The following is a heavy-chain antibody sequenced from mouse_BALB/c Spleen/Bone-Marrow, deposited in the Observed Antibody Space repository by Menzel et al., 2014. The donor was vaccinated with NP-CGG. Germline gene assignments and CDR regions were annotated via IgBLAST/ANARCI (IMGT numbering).Heavy chain of an antibody. Sequence: QVQLQQPGAELVKPGASVKLSCKTSGYTFTNYYIYWVKQRPGQGLEWIGEINPSNGGSNFNEKLKSKATLTVDKSSSTAYTQLSSLTSEDSAVYYCTRSDYYDYQAWFAYWGQGTLVTVSA. CDR2: INPSNGGS. CDR1: GYTFTNYY. D-gene: IGHD2-4*01. J-gene: IGHJ3*01. V-gene: IGHV1S81*02. CDR3: TRSDYYDYQAWFAY.